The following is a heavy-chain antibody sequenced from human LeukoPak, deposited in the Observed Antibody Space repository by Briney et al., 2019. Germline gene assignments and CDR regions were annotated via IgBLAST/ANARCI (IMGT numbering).Heavy chain of an antibody. D-gene: IGHD3-10*01. Sequence: PGGSLRLSCLASGFALHTYGIHCVSHALRKGLECGSVISDDGGNKFFGGAVGGRFTIARDNPKNTVYLEMNSLRAEDTAVYFCARDQSARDFYYYMDVWGEGTTVTVPS. V-gene: IGHV3-30*03. CDR2: ISDDGGNK. J-gene: IGHJ6*04. CDR1: GFALHTYG. CDR3: ARDQSARDFYYYMDV.